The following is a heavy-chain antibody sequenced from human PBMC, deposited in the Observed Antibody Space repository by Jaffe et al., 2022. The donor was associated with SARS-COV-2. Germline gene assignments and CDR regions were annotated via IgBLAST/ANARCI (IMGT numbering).Heavy chain of an antibody. CDR2: IYYSGST. D-gene: IGHD2-21*02. Sequence: QVQLQESGPGLVKPSETLSLTCTVSGGSISSYYWSWIRQPPGKGLEWIGYIYYSGSTNYNPSLKSRVTISVDTSKNQFSLKLSSVTAADTAVYYCARGFGGDGLFIWGKGTTVTVSS. CDR3: ARGFGGDGLFI. J-gene: IGHJ6*04. CDR1: GGSISSYY. V-gene: IGHV4-59*01.